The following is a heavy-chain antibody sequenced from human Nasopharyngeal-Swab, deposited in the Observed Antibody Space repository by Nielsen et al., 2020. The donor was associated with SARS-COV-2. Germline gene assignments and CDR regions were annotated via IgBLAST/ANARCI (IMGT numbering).Heavy chain of an antibody. D-gene: IGHD4-17*01. CDR2: IYSGGSST. V-gene: IGHV3-23*03. CDR1: GFTFSSYA. CDR3: ARRQYGDYYYYYGMDV. Sequence: GESLKISCAASGFTFSSYAMSWVRQAPGTGLEWVSVIYSGGSSTYYADSVKGRFTISRDNAKNSLYLQMNSLRAEDTAVYYCARRQYGDYYYYYGMDVWGQGTTVTVSS. J-gene: IGHJ6*02.